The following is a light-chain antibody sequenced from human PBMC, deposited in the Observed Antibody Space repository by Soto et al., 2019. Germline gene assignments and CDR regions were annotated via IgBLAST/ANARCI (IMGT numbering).Light chain of an antibody. CDR1: SSDVGSYNL. CDR2: EVS. J-gene: IGLJ1*01. Sequence: QSALTQPASVSGSPGQSITISCTGTSSDVGSYNLVSWYQQHPGKAPKLMIYEVSKRPSGVSNRFSGSKSGNTASLTISGLQAEDEAYYYCCSYAGSITSYHVFRIGT. CDR3: CSYAGSITSYHV. V-gene: IGLV2-23*02.